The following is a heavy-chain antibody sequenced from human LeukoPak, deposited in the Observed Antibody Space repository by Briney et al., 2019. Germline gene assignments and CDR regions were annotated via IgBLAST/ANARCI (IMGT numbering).Heavy chain of an antibody. CDR3: ARPLTIFGFYGMDV. D-gene: IGHD3-3*01. V-gene: IGHV3-33*01. Sequence: GGSLRLSCAASGFTFSSYGMHWVRQAPGKGLEWVAVILYDGSNKYYADSVKGRFTSSRDNSKNTLYLQMNSLRAEDTAVYYCARPLTIFGFYGMDVWGQGTTVTVSS. CDR2: ILYDGSNK. J-gene: IGHJ6*02. CDR1: GFTFSSYG.